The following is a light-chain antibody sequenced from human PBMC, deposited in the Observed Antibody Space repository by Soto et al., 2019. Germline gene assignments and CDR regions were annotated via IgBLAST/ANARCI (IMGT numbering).Light chain of an antibody. Sequence: EIVMTQSPATLSVSPGERATLSCRASQSVSSNLAWYQQKPGQAPRLLIYGASTRATGIPARFSGSGSGTEVTLTISSRQSEDFAVYYCQQHNNWPPLTFGRGTKVEIK. CDR3: QQHNNWPPLT. J-gene: IGKJ1*01. V-gene: IGKV3-15*01. CDR1: QSVSSN. CDR2: GAS.